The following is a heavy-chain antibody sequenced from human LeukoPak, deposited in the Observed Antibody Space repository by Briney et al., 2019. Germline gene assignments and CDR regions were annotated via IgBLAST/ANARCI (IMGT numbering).Heavy chain of an antibody. CDR3: ARDNRVVRGVEFDY. CDR2: IYYSGST. Sequence: SETLSLTCTVSGGSISSGGYYWSWIRQHPGKGLEWIGYIYYSGSTYYNPSLKSRVTISVDTSKNQFSLKLSSVTAADTAVYYCARDNRVVRGVEFDYWGQGTLVTVSS. J-gene: IGHJ4*02. CDR1: GGSISSGGYY. D-gene: IGHD3-10*01. V-gene: IGHV4-31*03.